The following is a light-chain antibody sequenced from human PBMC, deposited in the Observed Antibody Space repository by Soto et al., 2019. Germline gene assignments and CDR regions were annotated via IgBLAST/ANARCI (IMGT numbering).Light chain of an antibody. CDR1: SSDVGAYNY. J-gene: IGLJ2*01. CDR3: SSYTRSTTLVV. V-gene: IGLV2-14*01. Sequence: QSVLTQPASVSGSPGQSITISCTGTSSDVGAYNYVSWYQQHPSKAPKLMIYDVTNRPSGVSSRFSGSKSGNTASLTISGLQAEDEADYYCSSYTRSTTLVVFGGGTKLTVL. CDR2: DVT.